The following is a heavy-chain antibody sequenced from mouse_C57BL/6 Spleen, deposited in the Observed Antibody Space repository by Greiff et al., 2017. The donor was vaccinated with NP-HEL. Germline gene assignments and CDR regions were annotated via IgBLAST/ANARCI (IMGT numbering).Heavy chain of an antibody. CDR1: GFSLTSYG. V-gene: IGHV2-2*01. CDR2: IWSGGST. J-gene: IGHJ2*01. CDR3: ARNPHTTVVAGPYFDY. D-gene: IGHD1-1*01. Sequence: VQRVESGPGLVQPSQSLSITCTVSGFSLTSYGVHWVRQSPGKGLEWLGVIWSGGSTDYNAAFISRLSISKDNSKSQVFFKMNSLQADDTAIYYCARNPHTTVVAGPYFDYWGQGTTLTVSS.